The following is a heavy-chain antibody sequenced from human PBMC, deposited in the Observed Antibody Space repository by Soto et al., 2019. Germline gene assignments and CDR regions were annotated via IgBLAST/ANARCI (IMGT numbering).Heavy chain of an antibody. CDR1: GGSISSYY. V-gene: IGHV4-59*01. Sequence: SETLSLTCTVSGGSISSYYWSWIRQPPGKGLEWIGYIYYSGSTNYNPSLKSRVTISVDTSKNQFSLKLSTVTAADTAVYYCGGGAGGGQQLPAYWGQGTLVPVSP. D-gene: IGHD6-13*01. CDR3: GGGAGGGQQLPAY. CDR2: IYYSGST. J-gene: IGHJ4*02.